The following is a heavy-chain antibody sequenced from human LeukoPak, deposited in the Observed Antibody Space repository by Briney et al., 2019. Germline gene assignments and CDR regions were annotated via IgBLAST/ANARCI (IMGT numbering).Heavy chain of an antibody. CDR3: AGGSLGSGTSSDCCPLDY. J-gene: IGHJ4*02. V-gene: IGHV4-39*07. CDR2: FYYSGST. D-gene: IGHD2-15*01. CDR1: GGSISSRYY. Sequence: SETLSLTCTVSGGSISSRYYWVWIRQPPGKGLEWIGSFYYSGSTYYNPSLKSRLTISADASKSQFSLKLSSVTAADTAVYYCAGGSLGSGTSSDCCPLDYWGQGTLVTVSS.